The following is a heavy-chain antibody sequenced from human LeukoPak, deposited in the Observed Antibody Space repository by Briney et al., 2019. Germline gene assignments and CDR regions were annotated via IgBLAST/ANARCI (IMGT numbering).Heavy chain of an antibody. V-gene: IGHV3-30-3*01. CDR1: GFTFSSYA. CDR2: TSYDGSNK. Sequence: GGSLRLSCAASGFTFSSYAMHWVRQAPGKGLEWVAVTSYDGSNKYYADSVKGRFTISRDNSKNTLYLQMNSLRAEDTAVYYCARGDDTVVVPAVQGFDIWGQGTMVTVSS. D-gene: IGHD2-2*01. CDR3: ARGDDTVVVPAVQGFDI. J-gene: IGHJ3*02.